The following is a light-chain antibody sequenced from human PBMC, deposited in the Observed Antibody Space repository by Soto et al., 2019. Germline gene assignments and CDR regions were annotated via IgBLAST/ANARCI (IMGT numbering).Light chain of an antibody. CDR3: QQYNNWRIT. CDR2: GAS. V-gene: IGKV3-15*01. CDR1: QSVSSN. Sequence: EIVMTQSPATLSVSPGDRATLSCRASQSVSSNLAWYQQKPGQAPRLLIYGASTRASGIPARFSGSGSGTEFTLTISSLQSEDSAVYYCQQYNNWRITFGQGTRLEIK. J-gene: IGKJ5*01.